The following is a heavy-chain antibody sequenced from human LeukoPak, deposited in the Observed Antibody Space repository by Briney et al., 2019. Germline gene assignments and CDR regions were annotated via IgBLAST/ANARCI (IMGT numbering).Heavy chain of an antibody. CDR2: IYTSGST. J-gene: IGHJ5*02. CDR1: GGSISSYY. V-gene: IGHV4-4*07. Sequence: KTSETLSLTCTVSGGSISSYYWSWIRQPAGKGLEWIGRIYTSGSTNYNPSLKSRVTMSVDTSKNQFSLKLSSVTAADTAVYYCARVLSTQNYYDFWSGYNGWFDPWGQGTLVTVSS. D-gene: IGHD3-3*01. CDR3: ARVLSTQNYYDFWSGYNGWFDP.